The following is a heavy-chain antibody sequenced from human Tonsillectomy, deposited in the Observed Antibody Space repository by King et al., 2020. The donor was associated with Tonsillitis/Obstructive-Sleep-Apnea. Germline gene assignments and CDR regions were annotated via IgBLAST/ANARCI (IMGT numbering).Heavy chain of an antibody. Sequence: VQLVESGGGLVQPGGFLRLSCVASGFSVSSDFLNWVPQAPGKGLEGVSVLYTCGSTDYAESVKGRFTISRDNSKNTFFLQMNMLRAEDTAVYYCARQRYDDYVLDFWGQGTLVTVSS. V-gene: IGHV3-66*04. CDR2: LYTCGST. J-gene: IGHJ4*02. CDR3: ARQRYDDYVLDF. D-gene: IGHD4-17*01. CDR1: GFSVSSDF.